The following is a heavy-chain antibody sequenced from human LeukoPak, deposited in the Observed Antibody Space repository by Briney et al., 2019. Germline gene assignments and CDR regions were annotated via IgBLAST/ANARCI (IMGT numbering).Heavy chain of an antibody. CDR1: DGSISSSSYY. CDR2: IYYSGST. Sequence: SETLSLTCTVSDGSISSSSYYWGWIRQPPGKGLEWIGSIYYSGSTYYNPSLKSRVTISVDTSKNQFSLKLSSVTAADTAVYYCARTEISGWLDYWGQGTLVTVSS. V-gene: IGHV4-39*01. J-gene: IGHJ4*02. CDR3: ARTEISGWLDY. D-gene: IGHD6-19*01.